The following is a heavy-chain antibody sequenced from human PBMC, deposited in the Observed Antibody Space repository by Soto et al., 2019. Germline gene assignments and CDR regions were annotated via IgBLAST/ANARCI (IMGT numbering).Heavy chain of an antibody. CDR1: GGSFSGYY. CDR2: INHSGST. CDR3: ARGPRYYYDSSGYYYKYYYCGMDV. Sequence: QVQLQQWGAGLLKPSETLSLTCAVYGGSFSGYYWSWIRQPPGKGLEWIGEINHSGSTNYNPSLKCRVTRSVDTSRHQLSLKLSSVTAADAAVYYCARGPRYYYDSSGYYYKYYYCGMDVWGQGTTVTVSS. V-gene: IGHV4-34*01. J-gene: IGHJ6*02. D-gene: IGHD3-22*01.